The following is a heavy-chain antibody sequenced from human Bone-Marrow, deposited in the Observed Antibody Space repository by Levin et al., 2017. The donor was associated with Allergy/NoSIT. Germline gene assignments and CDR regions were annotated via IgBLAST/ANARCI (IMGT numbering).Heavy chain of an antibody. D-gene: IGHD3-16*01. CDR3: ARDGGLIDY. V-gene: IGHV3-11*01. CDR1: GFIFSDYY. J-gene: IGHJ4*02. CDR2: ISKDAYTI. Sequence: GESLKISCEASGFIFSDYYMSWVRQAPGKGLEWISYISKDAYTIYYADSVRGRFTISRDNTKNSLYLQMNSLTAEDTAVYFCARDGGLIDYWGQGTLVTVSS.